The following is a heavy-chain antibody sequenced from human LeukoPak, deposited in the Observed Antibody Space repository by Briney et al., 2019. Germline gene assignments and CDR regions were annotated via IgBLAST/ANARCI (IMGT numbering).Heavy chain of an antibody. Sequence: GGSLRLSCAASGFTFSSYWMSWVRQAPGKGLEWVANIKQDGSEKYYVDSVKGRFTLYRDNAKNSLYLQMNSLRAEDTAVYYCARNVPGSYPDYWGQGTLVTVSS. CDR1: GFTFSSYW. D-gene: IGHD3-10*01. CDR2: IKQDGSEK. CDR3: ARNVPGSYPDY. V-gene: IGHV3-7*01. J-gene: IGHJ4*02.